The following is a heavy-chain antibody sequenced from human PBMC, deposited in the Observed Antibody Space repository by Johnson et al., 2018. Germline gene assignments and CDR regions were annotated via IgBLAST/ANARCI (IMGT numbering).Heavy chain of an antibody. CDR2: ISWNSGSL. J-gene: IGHJ6*02. Sequence: EVQLVETGGGLVQPGRSLRLSCVACGFTFDDYATHWVRQAPGKGLDWVEGISWNSGSLGYEDSVKGRFTISRDNAKNALYLQMNGLRAEDPALYYCVKDVERSGYSRDYYYSGMDVWGQGTTVTVSS. CDR3: VKDVERSGYSRDYYYSGMDV. D-gene: IGHD3-3*01. CDR1: GFTFDDYA. V-gene: IGHV3-9*01.